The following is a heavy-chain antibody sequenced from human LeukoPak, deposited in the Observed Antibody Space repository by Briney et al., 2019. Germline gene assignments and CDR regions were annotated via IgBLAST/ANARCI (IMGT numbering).Heavy chain of an antibody. J-gene: IGHJ4*02. D-gene: IGHD1-1*01. CDR2: ISPSSGNI. CDR3: VRVKGTHFDY. V-gene: IGHV3-48*03. CDR1: GFTFSSYE. Sequence: GGSLRLSCAASGFTFSSYEMNWIRQAPGKGLEWVSYISPSSGNIYYLDSVQGRFTVSRDNDRNSLFLQIDSPTAEDTAVYFCVRVKGTHFDYWGQGALVTVSS.